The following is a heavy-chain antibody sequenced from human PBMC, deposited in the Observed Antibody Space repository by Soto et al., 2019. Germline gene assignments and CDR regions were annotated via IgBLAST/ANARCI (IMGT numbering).Heavy chain of an antibody. Sequence: GGSLRLSCAASGFTFSSYSMNWVRQAPGKGLEWVSSISSSSSYIYYADSVKGRFTISRDNAKNSLYLQMNSLRAEDTAVYYCARLAIAAAGDYWGQGTLVTVSS. CDR3: ARLAIAAAGDY. CDR1: GFTFSSYS. J-gene: IGHJ4*02. V-gene: IGHV3-21*01. CDR2: ISSSSSYI. D-gene: IGHD6-13*01.